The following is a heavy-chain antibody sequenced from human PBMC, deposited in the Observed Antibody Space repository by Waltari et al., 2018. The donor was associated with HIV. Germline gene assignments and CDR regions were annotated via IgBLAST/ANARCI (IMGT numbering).Heavy chain of an antibody. CDR1: GFPFGDYG. J-gene: IGHJ4*02. D-gene: IGHD6-19*01. CDR3: ARGGVAVPGIHY. V-gene: IGHV3-49*05. Sequence: DVQVVESGGGLVKPGRSLRLSCTGSGFPFGDYGVSWFRQAPGKGLEWVGFIRLKANGGATQYGASVKGRFTISREDSKSVAYLQMNSLEIEDTAVYFCARGGVAVPGIHYWGQGTLVIVSS. CDR2: IRLKANGGAT.